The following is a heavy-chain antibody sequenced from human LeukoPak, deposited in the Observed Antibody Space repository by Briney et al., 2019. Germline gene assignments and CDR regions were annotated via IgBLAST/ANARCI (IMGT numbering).Heavy chain of an antibody. Sequence: PGGSLRLSCAGSGFTFSSHAMSWVRQAPGKGLEWVSLIIGSGVDTYYADSVKGRFTISRDNSKNTLYVQMNSLGGEDTAVYYCAKGPNDSSNYLFDYWGQGTLVTVSS. D-gene: IGHD4-11*01. J-gene: IGHJ4*02. CDR2: IIGSGVDT. CDR3: AKGPNDSSNYLFDY. CDR1: GFTFSSHA. V-gene: IGHV3-23*01.